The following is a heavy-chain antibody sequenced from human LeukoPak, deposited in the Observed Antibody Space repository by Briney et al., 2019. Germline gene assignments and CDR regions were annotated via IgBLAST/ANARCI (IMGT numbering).Heavy chain of an antibody. CDR3: ARPFQDSSGYYDAFDI. CDR2: INPNSGGT. J-gene: IGHJ3*02. V-gene: IGHV1-2*02. D-gene: IGHD3-22*01. CDR1: GYTFTGYY. Sequence: ASVKVSCKASGYTFTGYYMHWVRQAPGQGLEWMGRINPNSGGTNYAQKFQGRVTMTRDTSISTAYMELSRLRSEDTAVYYCARPFQDSSGYYDAFDIWGQGTMVTVSS.